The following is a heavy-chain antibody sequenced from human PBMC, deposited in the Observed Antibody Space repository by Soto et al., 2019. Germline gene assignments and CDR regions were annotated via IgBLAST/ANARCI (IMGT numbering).Heavy chain of an antibody. CDR1: GYTFTSYG. CDR3: ARRVCIYGDYEGDGYYYYYMDV. D-gene: IGHD4-17*01. Sequence: ALVMLSCNASGYTFTSYGSSLRRHAAEQGREGRGWMNTNSGNTGYAPKFPGRVTMTSNTSISTAYMALSRLRSDDTAVYYCARRVCIYGDYEGDGYYYYYMDVWGKGTTVTVSS. CDR2: MNTNSGNT. V-gene: IGHV1-8*02. J-gene: IGHJ6*03.